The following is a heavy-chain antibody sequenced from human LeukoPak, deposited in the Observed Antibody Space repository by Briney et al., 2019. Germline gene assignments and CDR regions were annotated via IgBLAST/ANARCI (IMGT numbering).Heavy chain of an antibody. CDR3: ATIPGGYCSGGSCYGSGSYDY. CDR2: ISSSSSYI. Sequence: GGSLRLSCAASGFTFSSYSMNWVRQAPGKGLEWVSSISSSSSYIYYADSVKGRFTISRDNAKNSLYLQMSSLRAEDTAVYYCATIPGGYCSGGSCYGSGSYDYWGQGTLVTVSS. D-gene: IGHD2-15*01. CDR1: GFTFSSYS. V-gene: IGHV3-21*01. J-gene: IGHJ4*02.